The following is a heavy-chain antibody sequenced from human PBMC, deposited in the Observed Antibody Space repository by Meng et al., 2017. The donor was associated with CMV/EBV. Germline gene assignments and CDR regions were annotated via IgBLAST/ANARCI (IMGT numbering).Heavy chain of an antibody. V-gene: IGHV1-69*05. CDR2: IIPIFGTA. D-gene: IGHD2-2*02. CDR1: GGTFSSYA. J-gene: IGHJ6*02. Sequence: SVKVSCKASGGTFSSYAISWVRQAPGQGLEWMGGIIPIFGTANYAQKFQGRVTITTDESTSTAYMELSRLRSEDTAVYYCARSRPHCSSTSCYTGGVNYYYYGMDVWGQGTTVTVSS. CDR3: ARSRPHCSSTSCYTGGVNYYYYGMDV.